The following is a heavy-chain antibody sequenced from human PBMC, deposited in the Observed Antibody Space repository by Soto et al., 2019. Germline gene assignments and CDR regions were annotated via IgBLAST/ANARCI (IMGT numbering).Heavy chain of an antibody. CDR2: IYYSGST. CDR3: AREILYSSSWYRVDNWFDP. J-gene: IGHJ5*02. D-gene: IGHD6-13*01. Sequence: PSETLSFTCTVSGGSISSGGYYWSWIRQHPGKGLEWIGYIYYSGSTYYNPSLKSRVTISVDTSKNQFSLELSSVTAADTAVYYCAREILYSSSWYRVDNWFDPWGQGTLVTVSS. V-gene: IGHV4-31*03. CDR1: GGSISSGGYY.